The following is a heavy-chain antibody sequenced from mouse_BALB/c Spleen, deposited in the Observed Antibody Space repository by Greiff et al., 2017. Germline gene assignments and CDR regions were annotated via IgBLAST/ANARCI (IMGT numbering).Heavy chain of an antibody. CDR3: ARGGYEWYFDV. Sequence: QVHVKQSGAELARPGASVKLSCKASGYTFTSYWMQWVKQRPGQGLEWIGAIYPGDGDTRYTQKFKGKATLTADKSSSTAYMQLSSLASEDSAVYYCARGGYEWYFDVWGAGTTVTVSS. J-gene: IGHJ1*01. CDR2: IYPGDGDT. D-gene: IGHD2-14*01. CDR1: GYTFTSYW. V-gene: IGHV1-87*01.